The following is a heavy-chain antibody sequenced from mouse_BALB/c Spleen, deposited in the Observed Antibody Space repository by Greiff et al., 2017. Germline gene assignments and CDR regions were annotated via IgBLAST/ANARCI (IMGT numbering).Heavy chain of an antibody. D-gene: IGHD2-4*01. V-gene: IGHV5-4*02. CDR2: ISDGGSYT. CDR1: GFTFSDYY. Sequence: EVQVVESGGGLVKPGGSLKLSCAASGFTFSDYYMYWVRQTPEKRLEWVATISDGGSYTYYPDSVKGRFTISRDNAKNNLYLQMSSLKSEDTAMYYCARDHGIMITTCFAYWGQGTLVTVSA. CDR3: ARDHGIMITTCFAY. J-gene: IGHJ3*01.